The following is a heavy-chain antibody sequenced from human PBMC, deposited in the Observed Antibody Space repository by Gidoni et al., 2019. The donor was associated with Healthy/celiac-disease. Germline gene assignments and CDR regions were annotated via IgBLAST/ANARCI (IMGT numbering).Heavy chain of an antibody. Sequence: QVQLVESGGGVVQPGRSLRLSWAASGFPFSSYGMHWVRQAPGEGLEWVAVISYDGSNKYYADSVKGRFTISRDNSKNTLYLQMNSLRAEDTAVYYCAKDLEATDAFDIWGQGTMVTVSS. CDR1: GFPFSSYG. CDR2: ISYDGSNK. D-gene: IGHD5-12*01. J-gene: IGHJ3*02. V-gene: IGHV3-30*18. CDR3: AKDLEATDAFDI.